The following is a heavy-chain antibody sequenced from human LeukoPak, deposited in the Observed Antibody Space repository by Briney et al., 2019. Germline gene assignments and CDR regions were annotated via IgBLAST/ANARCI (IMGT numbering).Heavy chain of an antibody. CDR2: ISGSGGST. V-gene: IGHV3-23*01. J-gene: IGHJ4*02. CDR1: GFTFSSNA. Sequence: GGSLRLSCAASGFTFSSNAMSWVRQAPGKGLEWVSGISGSGGSTSYADSVKGRFTISRDNAQNTLFLQMDSLRPEDTAVYYCVRSLRSADFWGQGTLVTVSS. CDR3: VRSLRSADF.